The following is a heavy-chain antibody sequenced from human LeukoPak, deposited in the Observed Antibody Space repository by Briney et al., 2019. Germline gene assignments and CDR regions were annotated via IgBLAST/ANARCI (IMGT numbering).Heavy chain of an antibody. CDR3: ASLDYYDSSGYYYPFDY. D-gene: IGHD3-22*01. V-gene: IGHV3-30-3*01. J-gene: IGHJ4*02. CDR1: GFTFSSYA. CDR2: TSYDGSNK. Sequence: GGSLRLSCAASGFTFSSYAMHWVRQAPGEGLEWVAVTSYDGSNKYYADSVKGRFTISRDNSKNTLYLQMNSLRAEDTAVYYCASLDYYDSSGYYYPFDYWGQGTLVTVSS.